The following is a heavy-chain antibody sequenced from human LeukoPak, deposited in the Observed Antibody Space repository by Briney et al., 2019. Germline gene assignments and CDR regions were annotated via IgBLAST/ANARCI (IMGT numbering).Heavy chain of an antibody. CDR1: GGSISSGGYS. V-gene: IGHV4-30-2*01. J-gene: IGHJ6*02. CDR2: IYHSGST. CDR3: ARSLAVAGPYYYYYYGMDV. D-gene: IGHD6-19*01. Sequence: PSETLSLTCAVSGGSISSGGYSWSWIRQPPGKGLEWIGYIYHSGSTYYNPSLKSRVTISVDRSKNQFSLKLSSVTAADTAVYYCARSLAVAGPYYYYYYGMDVWGQGTTVTVSS.